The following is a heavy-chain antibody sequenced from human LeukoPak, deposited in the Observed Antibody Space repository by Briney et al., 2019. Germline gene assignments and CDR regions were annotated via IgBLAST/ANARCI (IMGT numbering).Heavy chain of an antibody. J-gene: IGHJ4*02. CDR3: AKGQQGGYDLDY. Sequence: PGGSLRLSCAASGFTFSSYAMTWVRQAPGKGLEWVSAIRGSGGSLYYADSVRGRFTIPRDNSKNTLYLQMNSLRAEDTAVYYCAKGQQGGYDLDYWGQGTLVTVSS. D-gene: IGHD5-12*01. CDR2: IRGSGGSL. CDR1: GFTFSSYA. V-gene: IGHV3-23*01.